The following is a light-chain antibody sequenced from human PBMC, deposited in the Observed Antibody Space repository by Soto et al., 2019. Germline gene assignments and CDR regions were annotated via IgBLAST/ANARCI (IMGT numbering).Light chain of an antibody. V-gene: IGLV1-40*01. CDR2: ENN. J-gene: IGLJ1*01. CDR3: QSYDGSLSGYV. CDR1: SSNIGAGYE. Sequence: QSVLTQPPSVSEAPGQRVTISCTGSSSNIGAGYEAHWYQQVPGTAPKLLIYENNNRPSGVPDRFSGSKSGTSASLAITGLQAEDEAEYYCQSYDGSLSGYVFGPGTKLTVL.